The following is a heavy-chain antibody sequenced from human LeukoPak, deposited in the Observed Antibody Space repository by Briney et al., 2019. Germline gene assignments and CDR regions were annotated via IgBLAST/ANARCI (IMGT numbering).Heavy chain of an antibody. CDR3: TRDHCSGDNCPSFDY. CDR2: IGAYNGDA. D-gene: IGHD2-15*01. Sequence: GASVKVSCKPSGYTFTRFGISWVRQAPGQGLEWMGWIGAYNGDANYAQKFQGRVTMTTDTSTSTAYMDLRSLRSDDTAVYYCTRDHCSGDNCPSFDYWGQGTLVTVSS. J-gene: IGHJ4*02. CDR1: GYTFTRFG. V-gene: IGHV1-18*04.